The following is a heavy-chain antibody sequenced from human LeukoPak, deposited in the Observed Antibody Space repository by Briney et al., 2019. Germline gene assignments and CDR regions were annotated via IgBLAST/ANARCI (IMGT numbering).Heavy chain of an antibody. J-gene: IGHJ4*02. D-gene: IGHD5-18*01. CDR2: ISYDGSDK. Sequence: PGGSLRLSCGASGFTFSLYTMHWVRQAPGKGLEGVAVISYDGSDKYYADSVKGRFTISRDNSMNTLYLQMNRLSAEDTAVYYCAKDDRIQTRRYSYNYWGQGPLVTVSS. CDR3: AKDDRIQTRRYSYNY. V-gene: IGHV3-30*04. CDR1: GFTFSLYT.